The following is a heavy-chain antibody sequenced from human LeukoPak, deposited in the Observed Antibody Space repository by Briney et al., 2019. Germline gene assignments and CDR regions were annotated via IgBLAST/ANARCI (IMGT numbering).Heavy chain of an antibody. CDR2: IYYSGST. V-gene: IGHV4-39*02. D-gene: IGHD1-26*01. CDR3: ARDRGSYLDWFDP. Sequence: SETLSLTCTVSGGSISSSSYYWRWIRQPPGKGLEWIGSIYYSGSTYYNPSLKSRVTISVDASKNQFSLKLSSLTASDTAVYYCARDRGSYLDWFDPWGQGTLVTVSS. CDR1: GGSISSSSYY. J-gene: IGHJ5*02.